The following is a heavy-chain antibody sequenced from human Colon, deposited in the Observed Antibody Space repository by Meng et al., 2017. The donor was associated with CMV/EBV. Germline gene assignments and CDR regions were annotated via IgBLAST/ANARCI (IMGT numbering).Heavy chain of an antibody. D-gene: IGHD6-6*01. Sequence: GESLKISCAASGFIFTNYGMHWVRQAPGKGLEWVAVITYDGYNKYYADSVKGRFTISRDSSKNTMFLQVNSLRTEDTAVYYCARSLRDYSTSSNYYYYGLDVWGQGTTVTVSS. J-gene: IGHJ6*02. CDR2: ITYDGYNK. CDR1: GFIFTNYG. CDR3: ARSLRDYSTSSNYYYYGLDV. V-gene: IGHV3-30*19.